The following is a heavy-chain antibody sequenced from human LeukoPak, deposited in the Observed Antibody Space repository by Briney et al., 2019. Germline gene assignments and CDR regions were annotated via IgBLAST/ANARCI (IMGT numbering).Heavy chain of an antibody. CDR1: GFTFSSYA. V-gene: IGHV3-21*01. CDR2: ISTGTSHT. Sequence: GGSLRLSCAASGFTFSSYAMNWVRQAPGRGLEWLSFISTGTSHTYYVDSVKGRFTISRDNAKNSLYLQMNSLRAEDTAVYYCAREGTVTTGYGMDVWGQGTTVTVSS. D-gene: IGHD4-17*01. J-gene: IGHJ6*02. CDR3: AREGTVTTGYGMDV.